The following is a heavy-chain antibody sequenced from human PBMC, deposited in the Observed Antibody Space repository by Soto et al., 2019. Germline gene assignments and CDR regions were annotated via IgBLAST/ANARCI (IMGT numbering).Heavy chain of an antibody. Sequence: ASVKVSCKASGGTFSTYTISWVRQAPGQGLEWMGGIIPIFGTANYAQKFQDRVTVTADESTSTAYMELRSLRSEDTAVYYCARGGYWNLPGYNWFDPWGQGTLVTVSS. CDR1: GGTFSTYT. V-gene: IGHV1-69*13. D-gene: IGHD1-7*01. J-gene: IGHJ5*02. CDR3: ARGGYWNLPGYNWFDP. CDR2: IIPIFGTA.